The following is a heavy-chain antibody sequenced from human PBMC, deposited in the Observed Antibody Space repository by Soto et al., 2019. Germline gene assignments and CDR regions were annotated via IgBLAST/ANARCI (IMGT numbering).Heavy chain of an antibody. CDR1: GFTFSNSA. J-gene: IGHJ4*02. V-gene: IGHV3-23*01. Sequence: GGSLRLSCAAAGFTFSNSAMTWVRQAPAKGLEWVSTIRDSDSGGSTFYADSVKGRFTISRDDSKNTLYLQMSSLRAEDTAMYYCAKVRVGIDVDFDYWGQGALVTVSS. D-gene: IGHD2-21*01. CDR3: AKVRVGIDVDFDY. CDR2: IRDSDSGGST.